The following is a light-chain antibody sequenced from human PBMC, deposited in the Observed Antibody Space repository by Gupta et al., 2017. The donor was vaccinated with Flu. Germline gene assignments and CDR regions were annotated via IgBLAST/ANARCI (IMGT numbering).Light chain of an antibody. CDR1: ISNIGTNY. V-gene: IGLV1-47*01. CDR3: AAWDDRLSGWV. CDR2: RHD. Sequence: QSVLTQPPSASGTPGQGVTLSCSGSISNIGTNYVYWYQQLSGTAPKLLIYRHDQRPSGVPDRFSGSKSGTSASLAISGLRPDDEADYYCAAWDDRLSGWVFGGGTKLTVL. J-gene: IGLJ3*02.